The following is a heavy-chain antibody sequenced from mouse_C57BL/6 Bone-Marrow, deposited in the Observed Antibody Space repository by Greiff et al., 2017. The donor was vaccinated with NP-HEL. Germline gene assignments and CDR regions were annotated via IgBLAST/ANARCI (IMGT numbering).Heavy chain of an antibody. CDR3: AREGYGIAY. V-gene: IGHV3-6*01. CDR2: ISYDGSN. CDR1: GYSITSGYY. D-gene: IGHD1-1*01. Sequence: VQLKESGPGLVKPSQSLSLTCSVTGYSITSGYYWNWIRQFPGNKLEWMGYISYDGSNNYNPSLKNRISITRDTSKNQFFLKLNSVTTEDTATYYCAREGYGIAYWGQGTLVTVSA. J-gene: IGHJ3*01.